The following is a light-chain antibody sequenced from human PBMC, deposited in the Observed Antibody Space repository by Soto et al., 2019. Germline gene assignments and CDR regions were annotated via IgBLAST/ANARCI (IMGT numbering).Light chain of an antibody. CDR1: QSLSSTY. V-gene: IGKV3-20*01. CDR2: NTS. CDR3: QQYSSSPRMYT. Sequence: EIVLTQSPGTLSLSPGERATLSCRASQSLSSTYLAWYQQKPAQAPRLLIYNTSDRATGIPDRFSGSGSGTDFTLTISRLEPEDFAVYYCQQYSSSPRMYTFGQGTKLEIK. J-gene: IGKJ2*01.